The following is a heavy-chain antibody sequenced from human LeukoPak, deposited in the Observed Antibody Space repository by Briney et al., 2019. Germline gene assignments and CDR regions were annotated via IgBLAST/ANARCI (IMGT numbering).Heavy chain of an antibody. J-gene: IGHJ3*01. CDR3: GTDPIGDYVGGFDF. CDR2: ISGNGGRT. Sequence: GGSLRLACAASGFSFRNYGMRWVRQAPGKGLEWVSGISGNGGRTYYADSVKGRFTISRDQSKNTLFLQINSLRVEDTALYYCGTDPIGDYVGGFDFWGQGTMVTVS. D-gene: IGHD3-16*01. CDR1: GFSFRNYG. V-gene: IGHV3-23*01.